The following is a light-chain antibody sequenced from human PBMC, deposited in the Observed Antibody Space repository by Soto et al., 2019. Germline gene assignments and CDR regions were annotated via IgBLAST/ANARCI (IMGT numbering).Light chain of an antibody. CDR3: GSWDSSMSTYV. J-gene: IGLJ1*01. CDR2: DDN. CDR1: SSNIGGNS. Sequence: QSVLTQPPSVSAAPGQKVTIFCSGSSSNIGGNSVSWYQQLPGTAPKLLIYDDNKRPSGIPDRFSGSKSGTSATLGITGFQTGDDADYYYGSWDSSMSTYVFGTGTKVTVL. V-gene: IGLV1-51*01.